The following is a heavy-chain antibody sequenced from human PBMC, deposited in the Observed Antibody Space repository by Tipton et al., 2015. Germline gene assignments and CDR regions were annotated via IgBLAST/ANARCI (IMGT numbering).Heavy chain of an antibody. J-gene: IGHJ4*02. Sequence: GSLRLSCAASGFTFDDYTMHWVRQPPGKGLEWISLITWDGGTTYCADSVKGRFTISRDNSKNSLYLQMNSLRTEDTAFYYCAKDAEFRHHYDSSGYPAYWGQGTLVTVSS. CDR2: ITWDGGTT. CDR1: GFTFDDYT. V-gene: IGHV3-43*01. CDR3: AKDAEFRHHYDSSGYPAY. D-gene: IGHD3-22*01.